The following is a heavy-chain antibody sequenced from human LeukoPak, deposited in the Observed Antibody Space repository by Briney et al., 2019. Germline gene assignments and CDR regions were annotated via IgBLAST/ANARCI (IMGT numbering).Heavy chain of an antibody. Sequence: PSETLSLTCTISGASLKTFYWTWIRQPAGKGLEWIGRISTTGSPNYNAYLKSRLSISVDTSRSQFSLKLSSVTAADTAVYYCAREAGISRPLDYWGQGTLVTVSS. V-gene: IGHV4-4*07. CDR3: AREAGISRPLDY. CDR2: ISTTGSP. J-gene: IGHJ4*02. CDR1: GASLKTFY.